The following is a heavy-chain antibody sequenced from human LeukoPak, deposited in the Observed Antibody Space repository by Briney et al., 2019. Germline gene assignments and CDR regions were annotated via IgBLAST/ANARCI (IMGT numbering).Heavy chain of an antibody. D-gene: IGHD4-17*01. CDR1: GYTFTSYG. V-gene: IGHV1-18*01. CDR3: AREATVTPDAFDI. Sequence: ASVKLSCKASGYTFTSYGISWVRHAPGQGLELMGWISAYNGNTNYSQKLQGRVTMTTDTSTSTAYMELRSLRSDDTAVYYCAREATVTPDAFDIWGQGTMVTVSS. CDR2: ISAYNGNT. J-gene: IGHJ3*02.